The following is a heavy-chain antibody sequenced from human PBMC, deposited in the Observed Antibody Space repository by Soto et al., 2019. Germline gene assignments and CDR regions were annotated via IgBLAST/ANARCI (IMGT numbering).Heavy chain of an antibody. V-gene: IGHV1-69*13. CDR2: IIPIFGTA. Sequence: ASVKVSCKASGGTFSSYAISWVRQAPGQGLEWMGGIIPIFGTANYAQKFQGRVTITADESTSTAYMELSSLRSEDTAVYYCARDNPEGADVWGKGTTVTVSS. CDR1: GGTFSSYA. D-gene: IGHD3-16*01. J-gene: IGHJ6*04. CDR3: ARDNPEGADV.